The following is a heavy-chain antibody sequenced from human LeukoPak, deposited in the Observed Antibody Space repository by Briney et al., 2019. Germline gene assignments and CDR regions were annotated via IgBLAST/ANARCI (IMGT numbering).Heavy chain of an antibody. CDR1: GFTVSSNY. V-gene: IGHV3-66*01. J-gene: IGHJ4*02. Sequence: GGSLRLSCAASGFTVSSNYMSWVRQAPGKGLEWVSVIYSGGSTYYADSVKGRFTISRDNSKNTVDLQMNSLRAEDTAVYYCARGHDYDSSVAYWGQGTLLTVSS. D-gene: IGHD3-22*01. CDR3: ARGHDYDSSVAY. CDR2: IYSGGST.